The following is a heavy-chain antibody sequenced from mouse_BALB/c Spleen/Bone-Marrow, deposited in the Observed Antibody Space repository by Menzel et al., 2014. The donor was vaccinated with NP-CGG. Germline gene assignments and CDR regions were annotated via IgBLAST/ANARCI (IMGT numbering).Heavy chain of an antibody. CDR3: ARSSYYAMDY. CDR2: INPYNGAT. J-gene: IGHJ4*01. CDR1: GFSFTGYY. Sequence: VQLKQSGPELVKPGASVKISCKASGFSFTGYYMHWVKQSHVKSLEWVGRINPYNGATSYNQNFKDKASLTVDKSSSTAYMELHRLTSEDSAVYYCARSSYYAMDYWGQGTSVTVSS. V-gene: IGHV1-31*01.